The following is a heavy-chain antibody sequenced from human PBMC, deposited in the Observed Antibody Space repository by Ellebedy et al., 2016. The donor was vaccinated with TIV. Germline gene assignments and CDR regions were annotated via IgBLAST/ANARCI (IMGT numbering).Heavy chain of an antibody. CDR1: GFNFNVYS. Sequence: GESLKISCAASGFNFNVYSMNWLRQAPGKGLEWISYVTNTESIRHYADSVKGRFTISRDNAKNSLYLQMNSLRAEDTAVYYCARWDFDSFNAFDIWGQGTTVTVSS. CDR3: ARWDFDSFNAFDI. CDR2: VTNTESIR. J-gene: IGHJ3*02. D-gene: IGHD3-9*01. V-gene: IGHV3-48*04.